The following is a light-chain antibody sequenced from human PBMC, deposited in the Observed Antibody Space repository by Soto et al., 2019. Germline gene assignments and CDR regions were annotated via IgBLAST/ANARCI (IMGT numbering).Light chain of an antibody. Sequence: DIQMTQSPSTLPASVGDRVTITFRASQSISNWLAWYQQTPGIAPKLLIYHASSLNSGVPSRFSGSQSGTEFTLTITSLLPDDFATYFCQQYSSYSLPTFGGGTKGDIK. CDR3: QQYSSYSLPT. V-gene: IGKV1-5*01. J-gene: IGKJ4*01. CDR1: QSISNW. CDR2: HAS.